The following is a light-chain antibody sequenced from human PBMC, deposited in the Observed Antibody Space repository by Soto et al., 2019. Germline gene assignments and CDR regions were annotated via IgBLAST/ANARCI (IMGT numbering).Light chain of an antibody. Sequence: QSVLTQPPSASGTPGQRVTISCSGSRSSIGSNTVNWYQHLPGMAPKLLIYSNNHRPSGVPDRFSASKAGASASLAIGGLQSEDEADYFCSAWDDRLSGRLFGGGTQLTVL. CDR3: SAWDDRLSGRL. CDR2: SNN. J-gene: IGLJ2*01. CDR1: RSSIGSNT. V-gene: IGLV1-44*01.